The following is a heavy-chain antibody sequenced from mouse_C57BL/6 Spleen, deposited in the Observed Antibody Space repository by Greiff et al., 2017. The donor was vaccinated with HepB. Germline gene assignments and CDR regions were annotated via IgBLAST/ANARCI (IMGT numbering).Heavy chain of an antibody. Sequence: EVKLQESGPVLVKPGASVKMSCKASGYTFTDYYMNWVKQSHGKSLEWIGVINPYNGGTSYNQKFKGKATLTVDKSSSTAYMELNSLTSEESAVYYCARRGDLGWYFDVWGTGTTVTVSS. J-gene: IGHJ1*03. CDR2: INPYNGGT. CDR1: GYTFTDYY. V-gene: IGHV1-19*01. D-gene: IGHD3-3*01. CDR3: ARRGDLGWYFDV.